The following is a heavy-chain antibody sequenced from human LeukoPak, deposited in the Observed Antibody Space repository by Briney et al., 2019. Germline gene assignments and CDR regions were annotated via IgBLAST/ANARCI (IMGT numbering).Heavy chain of an antibody. CDR1: GYTFTNYA. V-gene: IGHV1-3*01. J-gene: IGHJ4*02. CDR3: VREGPDYYDRGLDY. D-gene: IGHD3-22*01. CDR2: INGGDGNK. Sequence: ASVKVSCKASGYTFTNYAIHWVRQAPGQRPEWMAWINGGDGNKKYSQKFQGRVTITRHTSASTAYMELSSLRPEDTAVYYCVREGPDYYDRGLDYWGQGTPVIVSS.